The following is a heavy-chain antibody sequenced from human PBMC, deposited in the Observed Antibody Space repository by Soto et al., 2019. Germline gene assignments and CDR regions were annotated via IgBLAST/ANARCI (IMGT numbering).Heavy chain of an antibody. V-gene: IGHV1-18*01. D-gene: IGHD6-19*01. Sequence: QVQLVQSGPEVRRPGTSLKVACKPSGYTFRSYGISWVRQAPGQGLEWMGWISPYYGKSNYAQKFQDRMTMTTDQSTSTAFMELKSLKSNDTAMYYCARDLLAVAGTIDYWGQGTLIIVSA. CDR1: GYTFRSYG. CDR3: ARDLLAVAGTIDY. CDR2: ISPYYGKS. J-gene: IGHJ4*02.